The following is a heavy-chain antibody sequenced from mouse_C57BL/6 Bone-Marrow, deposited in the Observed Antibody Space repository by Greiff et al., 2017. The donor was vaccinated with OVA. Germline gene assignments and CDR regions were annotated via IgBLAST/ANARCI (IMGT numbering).Heavy chain of an antibody. CDR3: ARKNYGYDGGAWFAY. Sequence: VQLQQPGAELVMPGASVKLSCKASGYTFTSYWMPWVKQRPGPGLEWIGELDPSDSYTNYNQKFKGKSTLTVDKSSSTAYMQLSSLTSEDSAVYYCARKNYGYDGGAWFAYWGQGTLVTVSA. J-gene: IGHJ3*01. CDR2: LDPSDSYT. CDR1: GYTFTSYW. V-gene: IGHV1-69*01. D-gene: IGHD2-2*01.